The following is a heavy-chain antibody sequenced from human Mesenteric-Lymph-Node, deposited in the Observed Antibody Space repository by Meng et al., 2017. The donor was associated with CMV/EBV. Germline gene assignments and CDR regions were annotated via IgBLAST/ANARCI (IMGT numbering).Heavy chain of an antibody. CDR1: GGSISSYY. J-gene: IGHJ4*02. Sequence: GSLRLSCTVSGGSISSYYWNWIRQPPGKGLEWIGYIYDSGTTNYNPSLKSRVTVSVDTSKNQFSLRLNSVTAADTAVYYCARSTVPAAFDYWGQGTLVTVSS. CDR3: ARSTVPAAFDY. D-gene: IGHD2-2*01. CDR2: IYDSGTT. V-gene: IGHV4-59*01.